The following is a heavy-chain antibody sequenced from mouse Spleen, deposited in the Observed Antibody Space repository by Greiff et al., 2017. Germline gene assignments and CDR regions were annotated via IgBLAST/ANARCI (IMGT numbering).Heavy chain of an antibody. Sequence: VQVVESGAELVKPGASVKISCKASGYAFSSYWMNWVKQRPGKGLEWIGQIYPGDGDTNYNGKFKGKATLTADKSSSTAYMQLSSLTSEDSAVYFCARELVNYRYFDVWGAGTTVTVSS. V-gene: IGHV1-80*01. CDR3: ARELVNYRYFDV. J-gene: IGHJ1*01. CDR2: IYPGDGDT. D-gene: IGHD2-2*01. CDR1: GYAFSSYW.